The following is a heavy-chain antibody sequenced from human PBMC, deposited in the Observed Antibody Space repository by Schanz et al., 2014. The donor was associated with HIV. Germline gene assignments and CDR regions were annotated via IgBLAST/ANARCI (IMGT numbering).Heavy chain of an antibody. V-gene: IGHV3-30*03. J-gene: IGHJ3*02. CDR3: AADSEWFGESPSAFDI. CDR2: ISSDGSEE. Sequence: QVQLVESGGGVVQPGRSLRLSCAASGFTFSSFGMHWVRQAPGKGLEWVAVISSDGSEEYFADSVKGRFTISRDNARNTLYLQMNSLRSEDTAVYYCAADSEWFGESPSAFDIWGQGTMVTVSS. D-gene: IGHD3-10*01. CDR1: GFTFSSFG.